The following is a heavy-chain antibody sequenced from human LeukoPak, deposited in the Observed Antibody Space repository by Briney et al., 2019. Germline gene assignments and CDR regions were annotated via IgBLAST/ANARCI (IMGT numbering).Heavy chain of an antibody. Sequence: GTSVKVSSKASGFTFTSSAMQWGRQARGQRLEWIGWIVVGSGNTNYAQKFQERVTITSDMSTSTAYMELSSLRSEDTAVYYCATPSTRQYYYGMDVWGQGTTVTASS. D-gene: IGHD1-1*01. CDR3: ATPSTRQYYYGMDV. CDR2: IVVGSGNT. J-gene: IGHJ6*02. V-gene: IGHV1-58*02. CDR1: GFTFTSSA.